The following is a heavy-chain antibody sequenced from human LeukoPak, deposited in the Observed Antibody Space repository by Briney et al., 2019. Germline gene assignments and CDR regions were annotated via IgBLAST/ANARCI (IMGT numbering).Heavy chain of an antibody. D-gene: IGHD3-22*01. J-gene: IGHJ3*02. CDR1: GFTFSSYA. CDR3: GKVGGSGYYPDI. V-gene: IGHV3-23*01. CDR2: INASGGRT. Sequence: PGRSLRLSCAASGFTFSSYAMSWVGQAPDQGLDWVSAINASGGRTYPADSVKGRCTISRDNSKNTVDLQMNSLRGEDTAVYYCGKVGGSGYYPDIWGQGTMVTVSS.